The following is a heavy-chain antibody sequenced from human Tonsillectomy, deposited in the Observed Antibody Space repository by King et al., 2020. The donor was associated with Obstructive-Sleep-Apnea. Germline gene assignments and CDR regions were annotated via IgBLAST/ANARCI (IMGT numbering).Heavy chain of an antibody. CDR1: GFTFIGYS. V-gene: IGHV3-21*01. CDR2: ISSSGTYI. D-gene: IGHD4-17*01. Sequence: QLVQSGGGLVKPGGSLRLSCAASGFTFIGYSMNWVRQAPGTGLEWVSSISSSGTYIYYAHSVKGRFTISRDNAKKSLYLQMNSLRAEDTAVYYCARNNVYGDSGYYFGMDVWGQGTAVTVSS. J-gene: IGHJ6*02. CDR3: ARNNVYGDSGYYFGMDV.